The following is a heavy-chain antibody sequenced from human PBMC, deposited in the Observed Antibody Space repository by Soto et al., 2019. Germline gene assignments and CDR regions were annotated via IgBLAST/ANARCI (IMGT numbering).Heavy chain of an antibody. J-gene: IGHJ4*02. CDR3: AKQWLDYFDY. D-gene: IGHD6-19*01. CDR1: GFTFTSYG. Sequence: QVQLVESGGGVVQPGRSLRLSCAASGFTFTSYGMHWVRQAQGKGLEWVAVMSYDGSNKYYADSVKGRFTISRDTSKDTLYLQMNSLRAEDTAVYYCAKQWLDYFDYWGQGTLVTVSS. V-gene: IGHV3-30*18. CDR2: MSYDGSNK.